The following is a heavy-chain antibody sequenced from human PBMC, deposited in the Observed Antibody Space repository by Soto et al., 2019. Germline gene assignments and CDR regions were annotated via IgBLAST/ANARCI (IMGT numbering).Heavy chain of an antibody. V-gene: IGHV3-23*01. Sequence: EVQLLESGGGLVQPGGSLRLSCAASGFTFSSYAMSWVRQAPGKGLVWVSAISMSGASTYYADSVKGRVTISRDNSKNTLYLQMNSVRAEDTAVYHCVKKFCSGGICNSPAFAIGGQETMLTVSS. J-gene: IGHJ3*02. CDR1: GFTFSSYA. CDR3: VKKFCSGGICNSPAFAI. D-gene: IGHD2-15*01. CDR2: ISMSGAST.